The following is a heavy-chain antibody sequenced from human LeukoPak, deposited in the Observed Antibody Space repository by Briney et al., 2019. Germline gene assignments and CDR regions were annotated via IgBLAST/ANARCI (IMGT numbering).Heavy chain of an antibody. Sequence: SETLSLTCTVSGGSISSSSYYWGWIRQPPGKGLEWIGCIYYSGSTYYNPSLKSRVTISVDTSKNRFSLKLSSVTAADTAVYYCARTVGAAPVDYWGQGTLVTVSS. CDR1: GGSISSSSYY. CDR3: ARTVGAAPVDY. D-gene: IGHD1-26*01. CDR2: IYYSGST. J-gene: IGHJ4*02. V-gene: IGHV4-39*07.